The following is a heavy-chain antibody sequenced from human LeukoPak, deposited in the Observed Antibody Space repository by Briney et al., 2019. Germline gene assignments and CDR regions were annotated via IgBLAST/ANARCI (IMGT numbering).Heavy chain of an antibody. CDR3: ARDESPRYYDNSDYYPDAFDI. Sequence: SETLSLTCTVSGGSIRNAGYYWSWIRQHPGKGLEWIGYIYYSGSTYYNPSLKSRVTMSVDTSKNRFSLKLSSVTAADTAVYYCARDESPRYYDNSDYYPDAFDIWGRGTMVTVSS. J-gene: IGHJ3*02. CDR2: IYYSGST. CDR1: GGSIRNAGYY. D-gene: IGHD3-22*01. V-gene: IGHV4-31*03.